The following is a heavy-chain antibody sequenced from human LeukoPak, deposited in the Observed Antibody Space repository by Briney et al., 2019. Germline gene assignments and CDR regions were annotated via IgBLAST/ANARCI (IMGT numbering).Heavy chain of an antibody. D-gene: IGHD5-18*01. V-gene: IGHV4-34*01. CDR3: ARHFHRGYSYGYTH. J-gene: IGHJ4*02. CDR2: IKHSGST. CDR1: GGSFSGYY. Sequence: SETLSLTCAVSGGSFSGYYLSWIRQPPGKGLELIGEIKHSGSTNYNPSLKSRVSISVDTSKNQFSLKLSSVTAADTAVYYCARHFHRGYSYGYTHWGQGTLVTVSS.